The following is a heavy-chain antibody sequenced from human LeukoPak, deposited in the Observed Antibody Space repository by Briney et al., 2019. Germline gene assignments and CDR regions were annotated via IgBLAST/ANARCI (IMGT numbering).Heavy chain of an antibody. Sequence: GGSLRLSCVASGLTIGSRYMNWVRQAPGKGLEWVSAISGSGGSTYYADSVKGRFTISRDNAKNSLYLQMNSLRAEDTAMYFCARGSGSQSLGLDSWGQGTLVTVSS. CDR1: GLTIGSRY. V-gene: IGHV3-23*01. CDR3: ARGSGSQSLGLDS. D-gene: IGHD1-26*01. CDR2: ISGSGGST. J-gene: IGHJ4*02.